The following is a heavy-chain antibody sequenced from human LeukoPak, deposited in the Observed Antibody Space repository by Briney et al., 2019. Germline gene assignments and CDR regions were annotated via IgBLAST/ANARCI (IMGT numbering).Heavy chain of an antibody. Sequence: ASETLSLTCTVSGGSASSDNSYWNWIRQPAGKGLEWIGRIYADGDSTYNPSLKSRVTISVDTSKNQISLRLTSMTAADTAVYYCARGYYYRTWGQGTLVTVSS. CDR3: ARGYYYRT. D-gene: IGHD3-10*01. CDR1: GGSASSDNSY. J-gene: IGHJ4*02. CDR2: IYADGDS. V-gene: IGHV4-61*02.